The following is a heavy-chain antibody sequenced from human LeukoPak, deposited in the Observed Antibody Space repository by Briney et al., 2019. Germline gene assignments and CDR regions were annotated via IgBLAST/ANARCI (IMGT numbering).Heavy chain of an antibody. CDR3: AKCLFQVGYFDY. V-gene: IGHV3-23*01. CDR2: ISGSGGST. CDR1: GFTLNNHA. J-gene: IGHJ4*02. Sequence: PGGSLRLSCAASGFTLNNHAMSWVRQAPGKGLEWVSAISGSGGSTYYADSVKGRFTISRDNSKNTLYLQMNSLRAEDTAVYYCAKCLFQVGYFDYWGQGTLVTVSS. D-gene: IGHD3-16*01.